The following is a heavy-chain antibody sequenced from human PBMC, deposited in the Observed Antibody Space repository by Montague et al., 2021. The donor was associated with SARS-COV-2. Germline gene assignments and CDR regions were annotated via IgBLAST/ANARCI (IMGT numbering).Heavy chain of an antibody. D-gene: IGHD3-3*01. CDR2: MYTSGST. CDR3: AREIGLVTIFGVVTISGWFDP. V-gene: IGHV4-61*02. Sequence: TLSLTCTVSGGSISSGSYYWSWIREPAGKGLEWIGRMYTSGSTNYXPSLKSRVTISVDTSKNQFSLKLSSVTAADTAVYYCAREIGLVTIFGVVTISGWFDPWGQGTLVTVSS. J-gene: IGHJ5*02. CDR1: GGSISSGSYY.